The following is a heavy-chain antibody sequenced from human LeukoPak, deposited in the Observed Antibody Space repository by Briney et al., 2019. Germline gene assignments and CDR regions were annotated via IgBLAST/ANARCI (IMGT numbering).Heavy chain of an antibody. CDR3: ARGVALLWFGSSFDY. CDR1: GGTFSSYA. CDR2: IIPIFGTA. D-gene: IGHD3-10*01. Sequence: SVKVSCKASGGTFSSYAISWVRQAPGQGLEWMGGIIPIFGTANYAQKFQGRVTITADESTSTAYMELSSLRSEDTAVYYCARGVALLWFGSSFDYWGQGTLVTVSS. J-gene: IGHJ4*02. V-gene: IGHV1-69*01.